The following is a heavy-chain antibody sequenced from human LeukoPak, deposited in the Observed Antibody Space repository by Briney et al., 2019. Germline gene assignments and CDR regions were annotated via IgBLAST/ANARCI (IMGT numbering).Heavy chain of an antibody. V-gene: IGHV4-59*08. J-gene: IGHJ5*02. Sequence: SETLSLTRTVSGGSISSYYWSWIRQPPGKGLEWIGYIYYSGSTNYNPSLKSRVTISVDTSKNQFSLKLSSVTAADTAVYYCARQEDHSSSLFDPWGQGTLVTVSS. CDR1: GGSISSYY. CDR2: IYYSGST. CDR3: ARQEDHSSSLFDP. D-gene: IGHD6-13*01.